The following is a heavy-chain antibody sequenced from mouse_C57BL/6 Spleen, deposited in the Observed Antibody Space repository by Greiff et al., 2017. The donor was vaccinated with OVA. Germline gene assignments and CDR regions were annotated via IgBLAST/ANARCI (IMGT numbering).Heavy chain of an antibody. V-gene: IGHV1-50*01. J-gene: IGHJ2*01. CDR1: GYTFTSYW. CDR2: VDPSDSYT. CDR3: AYGTFDY. Sequence: QVQLQQPGAELVKPGASVKLSCKASGYTFTSYWMQWVKQRPGQGLEWIGEVDPSDSYTTYNQKFKGKATLTVDTSSSTAYMQLGSLTSEDSAVYYCAYGTFDYWGQGTTLTVSS. D-gene: IGHD2-1*01.